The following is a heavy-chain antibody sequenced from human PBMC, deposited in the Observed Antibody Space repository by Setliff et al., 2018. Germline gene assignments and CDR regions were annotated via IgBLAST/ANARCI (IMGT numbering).Heavy chain of an antibody. J-gene: IGHJ3*02. V-gene: IGHV3-11*03. CDR1: GYTFSNYF. CDR3: AKGGDWDDEHYAFDI. D-gene: IGHD1-1*01. CDR2: VTTTGSFT. Sequence: GGSLRLSCEGSGYTFSNYFMSWFRQAPGKGLEWLAYVTTTGSFTKEAGSVRGRFSVSRDNSKNSMFLQMNDLRADDTAAYFCAKGGDWDDEHYAFDIWGQGTVVTVSS.